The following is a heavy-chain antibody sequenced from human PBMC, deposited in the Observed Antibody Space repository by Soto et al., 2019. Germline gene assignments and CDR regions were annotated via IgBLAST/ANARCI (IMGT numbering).Heavy chain of an antibody. D-gene: IGHD1-1*01. CDR1: GYTFNSYY. CDR3: ARVSTGRGMDV. V-gene: IGHV1-46*02. CDR2: INPSGGST. J-gene: IGHJ6*02. Sequence: VKVCCKASGYTFNSYYMHWVRQAPGQGLEWMGIINPSGGSTSYAQKFQGRVTMTRDTSTSTVYMELSSLRSEDTAVYYCARVSTGRGMDVWGQGTTVPVSS.